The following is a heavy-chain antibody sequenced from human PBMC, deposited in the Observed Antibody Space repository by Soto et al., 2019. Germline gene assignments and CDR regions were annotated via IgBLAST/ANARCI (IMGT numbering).Heavy chain of an antibody. CDR3: ARDQSPGYSSGWSDY. Sequence: QVQLVESGGGVVQPGRSLRLSCAASGFTFSSYGMHWVRQAPGKGLEWVAVIWYDGSNKYYADSVKGRFTISRDNSKNTLYLQMNSLRAEDTAVYYCARDQSPGYSSGWSDYWGQGTLVTVSS. V-gene: IGHV3-33*01. J-gene: IGHJ4*02. D-gene: IGHD6-19*01. CDR2: IWYDGSNK. CDR1: GFTFSSYG.